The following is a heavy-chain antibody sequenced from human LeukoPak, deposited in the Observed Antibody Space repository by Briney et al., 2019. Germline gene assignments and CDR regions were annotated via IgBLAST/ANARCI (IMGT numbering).Heavy chain of an antibody. J-gene: IGHJ3*02. Sequence: QPGGSLRLSCAASGFTFSSYEMNWVRQAPGKGLEWVSYISSSGSTIYYADSVKGRFTISRDNAKNSLYLQMNSLRAEDTAVYYCARVGTIVGATIGAFDIWGQGTMVTVSS. D-gene: IGHD1-26*01. CDR2: ISSSGSTI. V-gene: IGHV3-48*03. CDR3: ARVGTIVGATIGAFDI. CDR1: GFTFSSYE.